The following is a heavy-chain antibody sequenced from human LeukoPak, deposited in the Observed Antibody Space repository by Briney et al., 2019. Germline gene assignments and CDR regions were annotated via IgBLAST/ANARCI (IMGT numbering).Heavy chain of an antibody. CDR2: IYYSGST. V-gene: IGHV4-59*12. J-gene: IGHJ4*02. Sequence: PSETLSLTCTVSGGSISSYYWSWIRQPPGKGLEWIGYIYYSGSTNYNPSLKSRVTISVDTSKNQFSLKLSSVTAADTAVYFCARDFRNYDYVWGSYRYLGLDCWGQGTLVTVSS. CDR1: GGSISSYY. CDR3: ARDFRNYDYVWGSYRYLGLDC. D-gene: IGHD3-16*02.